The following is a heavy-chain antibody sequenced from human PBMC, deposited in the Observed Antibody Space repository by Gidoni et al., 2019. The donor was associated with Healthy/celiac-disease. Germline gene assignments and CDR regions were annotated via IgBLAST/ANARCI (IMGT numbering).Heavy chain of an antibody. CDR3: VTARPPSGDFSY. CDR1: GFTFDDYT. CDR2: ISWDGGST. V-gene: IGHV3-43*01. D-gene: IGHD3-10*01. Sequence: EVQLVESGGVVVQPGGSLRLSCAASGFTFDDYTMHWVRQAPGKGLGWVSLISWDGGSTYYADSVKGRFTISRDNSKNSLYLQMNSLRTEDTALYYCVTARPPSGDFSYWGQGTLVTVSS. J-gene: IGHJ4*02.